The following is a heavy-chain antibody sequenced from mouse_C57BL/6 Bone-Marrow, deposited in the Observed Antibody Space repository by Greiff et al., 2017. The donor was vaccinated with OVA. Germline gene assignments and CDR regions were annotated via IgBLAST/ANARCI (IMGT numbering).Heavy chain of an antibody. CDR3: ARREDDYDEGFDY. CDR2: IYPGGGYT. Sequence: VQLQQSGAELVRPGTSVKMSCKASGYTFTNYWIGWAKQRPGHGLEWIGDIYPGGGYTNYNEKFKGKATLTADKSSSTAYMQFSSLTSEDSAIYYCARREDDYDEGFDYWGQGTTLTGSS. D-gene: IGHD2-4*01. J-gene: IGHJ2*01. CDR1: GYTFTNYW. V-gene: IGHV1-63*01.